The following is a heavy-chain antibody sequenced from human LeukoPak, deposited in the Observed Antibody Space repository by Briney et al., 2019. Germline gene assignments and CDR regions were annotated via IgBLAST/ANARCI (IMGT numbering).Heavy chain of an antibody. D-gene: IGHD2-8*01. V-gene: IGHV1-18*01. CDR2: ISAYNGKT. CDR1: GYTFTSYG. CDR3: PRVGDCTNDVCYYYYGIDV. J-gene: IGHJ6*02. Sequence: AASVKVSCKPSGYTFTSYGISWVRQAPGQGLEWMGWISAYNGKTNYAQKPQGRVTMTTDTSTSTPYMEPKSLRSADTAVYYCPRVGDCTNDVCYYYYGIDVWGQGTTVTVSS.